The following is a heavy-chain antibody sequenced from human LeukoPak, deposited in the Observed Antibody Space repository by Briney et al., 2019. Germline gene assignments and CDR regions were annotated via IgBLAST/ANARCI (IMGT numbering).Heavy chain of an antibody. J-gene: IGHJ4*02. V-gene: IGHV3-21*01. CDR2: ISSSSYI. CDR1: GFTFSSYS. CDR3: ASGLLYYGSGSYRDY. D-gene: IGHD3-10*01. Sequence: GGSLRLSCAASGFTFSSYSMNWVRQAPGKGLEWVSSISSSSYIYYADSVKGRFTISRDNAKNSLYLQINSLRAEDTAVYYCASGLLYYGSGSYRDYWGQGTLVTVSS.